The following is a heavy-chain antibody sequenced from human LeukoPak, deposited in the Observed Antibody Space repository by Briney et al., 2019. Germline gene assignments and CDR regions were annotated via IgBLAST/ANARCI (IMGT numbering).Heavy chain of an antibody. CDR3: ARCRVTYNFEY. V-gene: IGHV1-2*02. CDR2: INPNSGGT. D-gene: IGHD5-24*01. Sequence: ASVKVSCKASGYTFTGYYMHWVRQAPGQGLEWMGWINPNSGGTNYAQKFQGRVTMTRDTSISTAYTELSRLRSEDMALYYCARCRVTYNFEYWGQGTLVTVSS. J-gene: IGHJ4*02. CDR1: GYTFTGYY.